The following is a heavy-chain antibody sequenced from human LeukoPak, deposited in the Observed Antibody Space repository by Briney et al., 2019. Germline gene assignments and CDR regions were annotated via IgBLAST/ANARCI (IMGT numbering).Heavy chain of an antibody. Sequence: PGGSLRLSCAASGFTVSSNYMNWVRQAPGKGLEWVSVIYSGGSTYYADSVKGRFTISRDNSKNTLYLQMNSLRAEDTAVYYCARDPVGAIGYGMDVWGQGTTVTVSS. V-gene: IGHV3-53*01. CDR2: IYSGGST. CDR1: GFTVSSNY. D-gene: IGHD1-26*01. CDR3: ARDPVGAIGYGMDV. J-gene: IGHJ6*02.